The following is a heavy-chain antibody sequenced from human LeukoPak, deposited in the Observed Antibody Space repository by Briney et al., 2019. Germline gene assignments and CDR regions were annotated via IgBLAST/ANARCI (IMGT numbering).Heavy chain of an antibody. Sequence: GGSLRLSCAASGFTFSSYAMSWVRQAPGKGLEWVSAISGSGDSTYYADSVKGRFTISRDNSENTLYLQMNSLRVEDTAVYSCAREATIFGVVWEGTWFEPWGQGTPVTVSS. CDR2: ISGSGDST. CDR1: GFTFSSYA. D-gene: IGHD3-3*01. CDR3: AREATIFGVVWEGTWFEP. V-gene: IGHV3-23*01. J-gene: IGHJ5*02.